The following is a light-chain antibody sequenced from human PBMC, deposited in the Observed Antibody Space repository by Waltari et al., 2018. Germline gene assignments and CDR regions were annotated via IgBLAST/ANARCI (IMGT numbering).Light chain of an antibody. J-gene: IGKJ5*01. CDR2: KVS. V-gene: IGKV2-30*02. CDR1: QSLVHSDGNTY. Sequence: DAAMTQSPLSLPVTLGQPASISCRSSQSLVHSDGNTYLNWFHQRPGQSPRRLIYKVSRRESGVPDRVSGSGSGTDFTLKISRVEAEDVGIYYCMQGTHWPLTFGQGTRLEI. CDR3: MQGTHWPLT.